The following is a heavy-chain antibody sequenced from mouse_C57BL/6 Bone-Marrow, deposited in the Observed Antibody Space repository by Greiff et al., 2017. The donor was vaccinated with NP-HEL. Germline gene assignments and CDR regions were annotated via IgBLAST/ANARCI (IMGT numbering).Heavy chain of an antibody. J-gene: IGHJ2*01. CDR3: TADYYGSSYDFDY. CDR2: IDPENGDT. D-gene: IGHD1-1*01. Sequence: VQLQQSGAELVRPGASVKLSCTASGFNIKDDYMHWVKQRPEQGLEWIGWIDPENGDTEYASKFQGKATITADPSSNTAYLQLSSLTSEDTAVYYCTADYYGSSYDFDYWGQGTTLTVSS. V-gene: IGHV14-4*01. CDR1: GFNIKDDY.